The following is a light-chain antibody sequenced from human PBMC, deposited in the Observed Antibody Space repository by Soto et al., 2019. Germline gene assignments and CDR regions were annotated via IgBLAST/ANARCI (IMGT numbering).Light chain of an antibody. CDR1: QSVSSY. Sequence: ELVLTQSPATLSSSPGERSTLSCRASQSVSSYLAWYQQKPGQXPRXXIYDASNRATGIPARFSGSGSGTDLTITISSLEPEDFAVYYCQQRSSWPRTFGQGTKVDIK. V-gene: IGKV3-11*01. J-gene: IGKJ1*01. CDR2: DAS. CDR3: QQRSSWPRT.